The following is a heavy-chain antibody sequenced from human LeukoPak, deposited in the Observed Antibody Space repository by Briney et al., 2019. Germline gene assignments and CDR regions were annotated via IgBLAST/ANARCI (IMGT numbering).Heavy chain of an antibody. CDR2: ISGSGGST. D-gene: IGHD6-13*01. V-gene: IGHV3-23*01. CDR3: AKARYSSSWAFDY. Sequence: GGSLRLSCAASGFTSSSYAMSWVRQAPGKGLEWVSAISGSGGSTYYADSVKGRFTTSRDNSKNTLYLQMNSLRAEDTAVYYCAKARYSSSWAFDYWGQGTLVTVSS. CDR1: GFTSSSYA. J-gene: IGHJ4*02.